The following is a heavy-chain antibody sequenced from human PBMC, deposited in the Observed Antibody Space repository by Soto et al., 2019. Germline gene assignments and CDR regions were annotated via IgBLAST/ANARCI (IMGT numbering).Heavy chain of an antibody. Sequence: GSLRFSCTASGFTFSSYGMHWVRQAPGKGLEWVAVISYDGSNKYYADSVKGRFTISRDNSKNTLYLQMNSLRAEDTAVYYCAKDQEDNGMDVWGQGTTVTVYS. J-gene: IGHJ6*02. CDR1: GFTFSSYG. CDR3: AKDQEDNGMDV. V-gene: IGHV3-30*18. CDR2: ISYDGSNK.